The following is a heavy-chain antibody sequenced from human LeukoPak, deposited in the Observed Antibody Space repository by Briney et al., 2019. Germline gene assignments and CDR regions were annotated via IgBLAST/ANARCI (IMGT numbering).Heavy chain of an antibody. CDR3: ASGAVVDAFDI. CDR2: IYTSGST. D-gene: IGHD4-23*01. CDR1: GASISSYY. Sequence: SETLSLTCTVSGASISSYYWSWIRQPAGKGLKWIGRIYTSGSTNYNPSLKSRVTMSTDTSKNQFSLKLSSVTAADTAVYFCASGAVVDAFDIWGQGTMVTVSS. J-gene: IGHJ3*02. V-gene: IGHV4-4*07.